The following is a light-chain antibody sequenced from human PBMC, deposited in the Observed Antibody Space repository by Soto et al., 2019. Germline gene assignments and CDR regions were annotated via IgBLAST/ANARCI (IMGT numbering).Light chain of an antibody. CDR1: RSNIGAGYD. CDR3: QSYDKSLSGFVV. J-gene: IGLJ2*01. CDR2: GNN. V-gene: IGLV1-40*01. Sequence: QPVLTQPPSVSGAPGQRVTISCAGSRSNIGAGYDVHWYQQLPGTAPKLLVSGNNNRPSGVPDRFSGSKSGTSASLAIAGLQAEDEADYYCQSYDKSLSGFVVFGGGTKLTVL.